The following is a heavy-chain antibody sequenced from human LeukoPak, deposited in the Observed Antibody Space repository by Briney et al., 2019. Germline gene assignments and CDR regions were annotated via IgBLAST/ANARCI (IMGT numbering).Heavy chain of an antibody. CDR3: ARLRYSDF. CDR1: GFSFSSYW. J-gene: IGHJ4*02. CDR2: IKEDGSEG. V-gene: IGHV3-7*01. Sequence: GGSLRLSCAASGFSFSSYWMTWVRQAPGRGLEWVANIKEDGSEGTYLDSVKGRFTVSRDNVKNLLFLQMNSLTAEDTAVYYCARLRYSDFWGQGTLVTVSS. D-gene: IGHD1-26*01.